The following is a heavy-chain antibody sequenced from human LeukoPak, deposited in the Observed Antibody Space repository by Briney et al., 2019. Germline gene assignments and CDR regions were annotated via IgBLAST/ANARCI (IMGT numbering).Heavy chain of an antibody. Sequence: GGSLRLSCAASGFTFSTYAMSWVRQAAGKGLEWVSLISGSGGGTYYADSVKGRFTISRDNSKNTLYLQLNSLRVEDTAVYYCATSAVARDFAGAFDIWGQGTMVTVSS. CDR2: ISGSGGGT. D-gene: IGHD3-3*01. CDR3: ATSAVARDFAGAFDI. J-gene: IGHJ3*02. CDR1: GFTFSTYA. V-gene: IGHV3-23*01.